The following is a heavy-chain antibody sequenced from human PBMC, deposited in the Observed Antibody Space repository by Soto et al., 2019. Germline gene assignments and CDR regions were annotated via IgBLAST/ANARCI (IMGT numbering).Heavy chain of an antibody. CDR2: IYTGGST. Sequence: EVQLVESGGGLVQPGGSLRLSCAASGFSLNNNYMNWVRQAPGKGLEWVSIIYTGGSTYYADSVKVRFTISRDDFKNTLYLQMNSLRAEDTGVYYCAAPTYWGQGTLVTVSS. CDR3: AAPTY. CDR1: GFSLNNNY. V-gene: IGHV3-66*01. J-gene: IGHJ4*01.